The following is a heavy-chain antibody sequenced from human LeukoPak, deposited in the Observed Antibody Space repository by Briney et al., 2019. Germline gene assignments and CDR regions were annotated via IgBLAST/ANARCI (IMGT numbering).Heavy chain of an antibody. CDR3: ARVGYYTNGVCYSSHWFDP. V-gene: IGHV3-74*01. CDR2: INSDGRIR. D-gene: IGHD2-8*01. CDR1: GFTFSNYW. J-gene: IGHJ5*02. Sequence: XGSLRLSCAASGFTFSNYWMHWVRQAPGKGVGWVSRINSDGRIRIYADSVKGRFTISRDNAKNTLYLQMNSLRAEDTAVYYCARVGYYTNGVCYSSHWFDPWGQGTLVTVFS.